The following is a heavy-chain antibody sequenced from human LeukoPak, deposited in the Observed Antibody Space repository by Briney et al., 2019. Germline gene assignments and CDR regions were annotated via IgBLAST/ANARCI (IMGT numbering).Heavy chain of an antibody. V-gene: IGHV4-59*08. Sequence: SETLSLTCTVSGGSISNYYWSWIRQPPGKGLEWIGYIYSSGGTNYNPSLKSRVTISVDTSKNQFSLRLTSVTAADTAVYYCATHHGEYCTRTKCPFGPWGQGTLVTVSS. J-gene: IGHJ5*02. CDR2: IYSSGGT. CDR3: ATHHGEYCTRTKCPFGP. D-gene: IGHD2/OR15-2a*01. CDR1: GGSISNYY.